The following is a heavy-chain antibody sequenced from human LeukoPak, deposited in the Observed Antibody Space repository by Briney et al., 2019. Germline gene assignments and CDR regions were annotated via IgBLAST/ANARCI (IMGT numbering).Heavy chain of an antibody. Sequence: SETLSLTCTVSGGGSISSYYWSWIRQPPGKGLEWIGYIDYSGSTNYNPSLKSRVTISVDTSKNQFSLKLRSVTAADTAVYYCARGSDTAAGLYWGQGTLVTVSS. D-gene: IGHD6-13*01. CDR3: ARGSDTAAGLY. CDR2: IDYSGST. V-gene: IGHV4-59*01. CDR1: GGSISSYY. J-gene: IGHJ4*02.